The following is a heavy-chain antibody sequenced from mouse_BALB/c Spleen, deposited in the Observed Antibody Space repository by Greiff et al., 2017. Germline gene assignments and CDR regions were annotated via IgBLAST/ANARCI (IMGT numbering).Heavy chain of an antibody. V-gene: IGHV1S34*01. CDR2: ISCYNGAT. Sequence: LVKTGASVKISCKASGYSFTGYYMHWVKQSHGKSLEWIGYISCYNGATSYNQKFKGKATFTVDTSSSTAYMQFNSLTSEDSAVYDGARGADGNYVSFDYWGQGTTLTVSS. CDR1: GYSFTGYY. J-gene: IGHJ2*01. CDR3: ARGADGNYVSFDY. D-gene: IGHD2-1*01.